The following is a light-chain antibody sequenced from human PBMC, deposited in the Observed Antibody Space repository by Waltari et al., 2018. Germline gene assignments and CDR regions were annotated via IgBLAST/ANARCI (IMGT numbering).Light chain of an antibody. V-gene: IGLV6-57*02. Sequence: NFVLTQPHSVSESPGKTVTISCTGSGGNIASNFVPWYQQRPGSAPTTVIYEDSQRPSGVPDRFSGSVDSSSNSASLTISGLKTEDEADYYCQSYDSISPVVFGGGTKLTVL. CDR3: QSYDSISPVV. CDR1: GGNIASNF. J-gene: IGLJ2*01. CDR2: EDS.